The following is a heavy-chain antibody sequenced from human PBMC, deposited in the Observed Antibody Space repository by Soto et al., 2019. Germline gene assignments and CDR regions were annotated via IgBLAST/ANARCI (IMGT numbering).Heavy chain of an antibody. CDR1: GGYISSYY. V-gene: IGHV4-59*01. CDR2: IYYSGST. J-gene: IGHJ4*02. CDR3: ARDRGSGWHDY. Sequence: QVQLQESGPGLVKPSETLSLTCTVSGGYISSYYWSWIRQPPGKGLEWIWYIYYSGSTNYNPSLKCRVTISVDTSKNQFSLKLSSVTAADTAVYYFARDRGSGWHDYWGQGTLVTVSS. D-gene: IGHD6-19*01.